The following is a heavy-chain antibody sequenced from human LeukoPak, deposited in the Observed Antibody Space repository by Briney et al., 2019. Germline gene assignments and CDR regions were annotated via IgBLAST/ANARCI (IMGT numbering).Heavy chain of an antibody. V-gene: IGHV3-23*01. CDR3: APNIVVVPAAKNY. CDR1: GFTFSSYA. J-gene: IGHJ4*02. D-gene: IGHD2-2*01. Sequence: GGSLRLSCAASGFTFSSYAMSWVRQAPGKGLEWVSAISGSGGSTYYADSVKGRFTISRDNSKNTLYLQMNSLRAEDTAVYYCAPNIVVVPAAKNYWGQGTLVTVSS. CDR2: ISGSGGST.